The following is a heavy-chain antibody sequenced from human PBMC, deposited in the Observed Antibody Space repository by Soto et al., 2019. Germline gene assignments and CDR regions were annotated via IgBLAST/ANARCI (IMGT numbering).Heavy chain of an antibody. CDR3: ARGIAGLTWSWFDP. CDR2: IHSSGSS. CDR1: GYPIRRYH. V-gene: IGHV4-4*07. J-gene: IGHJ5*02. Sequence: LCLTCVFFGYPIRRYHWSWIRHCAGKGLEWIGRIHSSGSSQYNPSLKSRVTMSVDMSKNQFSLRVTSVSAADTAIYYCARGIAGLTWSWFDPWGQGAMVTVSS. D-gene: IGHD6-13*01.